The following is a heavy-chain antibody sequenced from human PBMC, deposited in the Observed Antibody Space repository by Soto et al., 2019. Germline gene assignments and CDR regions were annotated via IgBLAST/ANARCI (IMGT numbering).Heavy chain of an antibody. Sequence: PGGSLRLSCAASGFTFSSYWMSWVRQAPGKGLEWVANIKQDGSEKYYVDSVKGRFTISRDNAKNSLYLQMNSLRAEDTAVYYCARDQVMVRDYGMDVWGQGTTVTVSS. CDR1: GFTFSSYW. V-gene: IGHV3-7*04. D-gene: IGHD3-10*01. CDR2: IKQDGSEK. CDR3: ARDQVMVRDYGMDV. J-gene: IGHJ6*02.